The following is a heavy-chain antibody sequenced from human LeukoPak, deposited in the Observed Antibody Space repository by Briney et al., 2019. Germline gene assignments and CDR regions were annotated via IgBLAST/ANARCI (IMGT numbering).Heavy chain of an antibody. D-gene: IGHD2-15*01. CDR2: IYYSGST. J-gene: IGHJ4*02. CDR3: AREYCSGGSCYYFDY. CDR1: GGSISSYY. V-gene: IGHV4-59*01. Sequence: KPSETLSLTCTVSGGSISSYYWSWIRQPPGKGLEWIGCIYYSGSTNYNPSLKSRVTISVDTSKNQFSLKLSSVAAADTAVYYCAREYCSGGSCYYFDYWGQGTLVTVSS.